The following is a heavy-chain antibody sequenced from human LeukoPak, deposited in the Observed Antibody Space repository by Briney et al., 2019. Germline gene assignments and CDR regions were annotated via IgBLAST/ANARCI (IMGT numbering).Heavy chain of an antibody. CDR1: GYAITSGGFS. D-gene: IGHD3-10*01. J-gene: IGHJ5*01. CDR3: ARSRQASGLFNS. Sequence: SQTLSLTCTVSGYAITSGGFSWNWIRQPPGKGLEWIGCIYDRGPAYYNPSLKSRFTISVDRPKNQFFLNVTSLTAADTAVYYCARSRQASGLFNSWGQGTLVAVSS. V-gene: IGHV4-30-2*01. CDR2: IYDRGPA.